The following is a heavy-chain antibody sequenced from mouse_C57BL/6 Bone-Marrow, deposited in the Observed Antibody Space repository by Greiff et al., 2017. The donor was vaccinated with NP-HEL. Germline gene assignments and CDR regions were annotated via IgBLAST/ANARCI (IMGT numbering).Heavy chain of an antibody. CDR2: INYDGSST. CDR3: ARENYYYYGSKGYYIDY. V-gene: IGHV5-16*01. CDR1: GFTFSDYY. J-gene: IGHJ2*01. Sequence: DVMLVESEGGLVQPGSSMKLSCTASGFTFSDYYMAWVRQVPEKGLEWVANINYDGSSTYYLDSLKSRFIISRDNATNILYLQMSSLKSEDTATYYCARENYYYYGSKGYYIDYGGQGTTLTVSS. D-gene: IGHD1-1*01.